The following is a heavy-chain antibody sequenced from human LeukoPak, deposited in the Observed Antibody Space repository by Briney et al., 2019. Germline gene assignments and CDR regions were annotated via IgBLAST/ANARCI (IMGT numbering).Heavy chain of an antibody. CDR3: ARVWYGSATLGWFDP. Sequence: SETLSLTCTVSGGSISSSTYYSGWIRQPPGDGLEWIGTVYYTGSTYYNPSLRSRVTISVDTSRNQFSLKLSSVTAADTAVFYCARVWYGSATLGWFDPWGQGTLVTVSS. D-gene: IGHD3-10*01. CDR2: VYYTGST. CDR1: GGSISSSTYY. J-gene: IGHJ5*02. V-gene: IGHV4-39*01.